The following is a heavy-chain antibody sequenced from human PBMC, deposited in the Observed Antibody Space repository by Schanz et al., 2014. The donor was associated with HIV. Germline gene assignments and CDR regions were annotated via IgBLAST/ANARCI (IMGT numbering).Heavy chain of an antibody. J-gene: IGHJ3*02. D-gene: IGHD1-26*01. CDR3: ASGRFGTVIWWGDAFDI. V-gene: IGHV1-69*01. Sequence: QVQLVQSGAEVKKPGSSVKVSCKASGGTFSSYAISWVRQAPGQGLEWMGGFIPIFGTTNYAQKFQGRVTITADESTSTAYMELSSLRSEDTAVYYCASGRFGTVIWWGDAFDIWGQGTMVTVSS. CDR2: FIPIFGTT. CDR1: GGTFSSYA.